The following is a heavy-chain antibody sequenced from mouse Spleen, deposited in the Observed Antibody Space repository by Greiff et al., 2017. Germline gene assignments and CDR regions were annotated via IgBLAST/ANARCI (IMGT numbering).Heavy chain of an antibody. V-gene: IGHV5-17*01. CDR3: ARQEGFTTVVAPDY. CDR2: ISSGSSTI. CDR1: GFTFSDYG. D-gene: IGHD1-1*01. J-gene: IGHJ2*01. Sequence: EVKLMESGGGLVKPGGSLKLSCAASGFTFSDYGMHWVRQAPEKGLEWVAYISSGSSTIYYADTVKGRFTISRDNAKNTLFLQMTSLRSEDTAMYYCARQEGFTTVVAPDYWGQGTTLTVSS.